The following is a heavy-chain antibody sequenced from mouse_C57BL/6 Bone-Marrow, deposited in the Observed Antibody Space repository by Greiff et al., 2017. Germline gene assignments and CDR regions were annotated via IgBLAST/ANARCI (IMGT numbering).Heavy chain of an antibody. V-gene: IGHV14-4*01. CDR3: SSFEGNYFDF. Sequence: EVQLQQSGAELVRPGASVKLSCTASGFNIKDDYIHWVNQRPEQGLEWIGWIDPEIGDTEYASKFQGKATITSYTSSNTAYLQLSSLTSEDTAVYYCSSFEGNYFDFWGQGTPLTVAS. CDR2: IDPEIGDT. D-gene: IGHD2-14*01. CDR1: GFNIKDDY. J-gene: IGHJ2*01.